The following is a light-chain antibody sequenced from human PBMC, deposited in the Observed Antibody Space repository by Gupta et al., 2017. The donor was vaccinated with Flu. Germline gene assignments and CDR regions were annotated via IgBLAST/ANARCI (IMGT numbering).Light chain of an antibody. CDR2: GNS. CDR1: SPNIGAGYD. J-gene: IGLJ2*01. V-gene: IGLV1-40*01. Sequence: QSALTQPPSVSGAPGQRVTISCTGSSPNIGAGYDVHWYQQLPGTAPKLLIYGNSNRPSGVPDRFSGSKSGTSASLAITGLQAEDEADYYCQSYDSSLSGSKVFGGGTKLTVL. CDR3: QSYDSSLSGSKV.